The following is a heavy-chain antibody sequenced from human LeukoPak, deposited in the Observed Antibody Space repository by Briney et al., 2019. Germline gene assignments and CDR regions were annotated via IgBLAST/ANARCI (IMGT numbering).Heavy chain of an antibody. V-gene: IGHV3-23*01. CDR2: ISGSGGST. CDR1: GFTFSSYA. CDR3: AKNRYDSSGYFDY. J-gene: IGHJ4*02. D-gene: IGHD3-22*01. Sequence: GGSLRLSCAASGFTFSSYAMSWVRQAPGKGLERVSAISGSGGSTYYADSVKGRFTISRDNSKNTLYLQMNSLRAEDTAVYYCAKNRYDSSGYFDYWGQGTLVTVSS.